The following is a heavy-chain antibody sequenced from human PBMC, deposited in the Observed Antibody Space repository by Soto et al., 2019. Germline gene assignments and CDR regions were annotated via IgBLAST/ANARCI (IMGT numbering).Heavy chain of an antibody. D-gene: IGHD2-2*01. V-gene: IGHV1-3*01. CDR1: GYTFTSYA. J-gene: IGHJ4*02. CDR3: ARLWGAPLVPAATPGDY. Sequence: GASVKVSCKASGYTFTSYAMHWVRQAPGQRLEWMGWINAGNGNTKYSQKFQGRVTITRDTSASTAYMELSSLRSEDTAVYYCARLWGAPLVPAATPGDYWGKGTLVTVSS. CDR2: INAGNGNT.